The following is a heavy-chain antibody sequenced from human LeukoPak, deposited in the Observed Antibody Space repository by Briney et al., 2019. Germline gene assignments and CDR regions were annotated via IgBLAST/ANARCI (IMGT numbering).Heavy chain of an antibody. J-gene: IGHJ3*01. CDR1: GDSVSRSDSY. V-gene: IGHV4-39*01. Sequence: SETLSLTCTVFGDSVSRSDSYWDWIRQPPGKGLEWIGTIYYSGSTYYNPSLKSRVTISVDTSNNQFSLTLSSVTAADTAVYYCARHSDYVGDSSLDTDAFDVWGRGTMVTVSS. D-gene: IGHD4-23*01. CDR3: ARHSDYVGDSSLDTDAFDV. CDR2: IYYSGST.